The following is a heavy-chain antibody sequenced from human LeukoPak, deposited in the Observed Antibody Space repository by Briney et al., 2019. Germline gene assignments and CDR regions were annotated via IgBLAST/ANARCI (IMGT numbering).Heavy chain of an antibody. V-gene: IGHV3-7*04. J-gene: IGHJ4*02. CDR1: GLTFSSYW. D-gene: IGHD3-16*01. CDR2: IKYDGSET. CDR3: ARDSTLSNY. Sequence: GGSLRLSCAASGLTFSSYWMTWVRQAPGKRLEWVATIKYDGSETYYVDSVRGRFSISRDNAKNSLYLQMNSLSAEDTAVYYCARDSTLSNYWGQGTLVTVSS.